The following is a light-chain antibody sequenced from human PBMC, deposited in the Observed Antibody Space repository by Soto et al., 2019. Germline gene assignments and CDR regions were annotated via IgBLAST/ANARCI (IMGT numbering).Light chain of an antibody. CDR3: QQTYSVPAT. CDR2: AAS. V-gene: IGKV1-39*01. J-gene: IGKJ1*01. CDR1: QSIRNY. Sequence: DIHMTQSPSSLSASVGYIFTITCRTTQSIRNYLNWYQQKQGKAPKLLIYAASGLQSGVPSRLSASGSGTDLTITISSLKTEDFEAYYCQQTYSVPATFGQGTKVDIK.